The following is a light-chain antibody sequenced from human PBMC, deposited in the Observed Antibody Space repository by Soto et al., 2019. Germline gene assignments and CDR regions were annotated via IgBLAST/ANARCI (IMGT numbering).Light chain of an antibody. Sequence: EIVLTQSPATLSLSPGERATLSCRASQSVSTYLAWYQQKPGQAPRLLIYDVSKRATGIPARFSGSGSGTDFTLKLGSLEPEDFAVYSCQQRGNWPWTFGQGTKVEIK. CDR2: DVS. J-gene: IGKJ1*01. CDR1: QSVSTY. V-gene: IGKV3-11*01. CDR3: QQRGNWPWT.